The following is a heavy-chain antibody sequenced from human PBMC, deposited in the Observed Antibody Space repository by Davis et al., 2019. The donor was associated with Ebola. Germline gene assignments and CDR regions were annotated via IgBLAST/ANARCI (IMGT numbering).Heavy chain of an antibody. Sequence: TLSLSSAVYVGSLSGSYWYWIRQPPRTGLEWIGQINHAGNTNYTPSLESRVSISVDTSMNEFSLELRSVTAADTAVYYCARGGGYCSGSSCYEDYWGQGILVTVSS. V-gene: IGHV4-34*01. J-gene: IGHJ4*02. CDR1: VGSLSGSY. D-gene: IGHD2-2*03. CDR3: ARGGGYCSGSSCYEDY. CDR2: INHAGNT.